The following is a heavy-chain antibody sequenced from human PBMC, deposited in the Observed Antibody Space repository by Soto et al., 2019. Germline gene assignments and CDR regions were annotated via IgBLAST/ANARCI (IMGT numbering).Heavy chain of an antibody. CDR1: GYTFTSYG. J-gene: IGHJ4*02. V-gene: IGHV1-18*01. CDR3: ARAGDDFWSGYFTFDY. CDR2: ISAYNGNT. Sequence: ASVKVSCKASGYTFTSYGISWVRQAPGQGLEWMGWISAYNGNTNYAQKLQGRVTMTTDTSTSTAYMELRSLRSDDTAVYYCARAGDDFWSGYFTFDYWGQGTRVTVAS. D-gene: IGHD3-3*01.